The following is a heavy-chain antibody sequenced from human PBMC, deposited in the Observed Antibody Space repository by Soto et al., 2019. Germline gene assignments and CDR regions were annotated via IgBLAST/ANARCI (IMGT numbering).Heavy chain of an antibody. CDR2: IDPSDSYT. V-gene: IGHV5-10-1*01. J-gene: IGHJ6*02. CDR3: ARYDAGIVVVPAAAYGMDV. D-gene: IGHD2-2*01. Sequence: GESLKISCNGSGYSFTSYCISWVLQMPGKGLEWMGRIDPSDSYTNYSPSFQGHVTISADKSISTAYLQWSSLKASDTAMYYCARYDAGIVVVPAAAYGMDVWGQGTTVTGS. CDR1: GYSFTSYC.